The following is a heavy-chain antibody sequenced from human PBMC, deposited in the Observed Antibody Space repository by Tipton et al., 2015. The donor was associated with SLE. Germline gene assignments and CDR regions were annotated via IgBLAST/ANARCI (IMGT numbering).Heavy chain of an antibody. CDR1: GYSFTSYW. D-gene: IGHD2-15*01. V-gene: IGHV5-51*01. CDR2: IYPGDSDT. Sequence: QLVQSGAEVKKPGESLKISCKGSGYSFTSYWIGWVRQMPGKGLEWRGIIYPGDSDTRYSPSFQGQVTISADKSISTAYLQWGSLKASDTAMYYCARHKEDPRDGMGYWGQGTLVTVSS. J-gene: IGHJ4*02. CDR3: ARHKEDPRDGMGY.